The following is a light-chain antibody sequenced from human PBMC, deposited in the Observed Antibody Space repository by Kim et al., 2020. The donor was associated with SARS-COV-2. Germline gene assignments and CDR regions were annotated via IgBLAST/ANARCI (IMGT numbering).Light chain of an antibody. J-gene: IGLJ3*02. CDR2: DVN. CDR3: SSYRTSHTWV. CDR1: SSDVGGYDY. Sequence: QSALTQPASVSGSPGQSNTISCAGTSSDVGGYDYVSWYQQFPGKAPKLMIYDVNNRPSGVSNRFSGSKSGNTASLTISGLQAEDEADYYCSSYRTSHTWVLGGGT. V-gene: IGLV2-14*01.